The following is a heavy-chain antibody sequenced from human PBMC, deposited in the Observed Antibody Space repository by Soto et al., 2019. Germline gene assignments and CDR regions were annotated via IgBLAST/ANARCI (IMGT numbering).Heavy chain of an antibody. CDR3: ARDRRPNCSGGSCYRMAH. CDR1: GYTFTTYG. D-gene: IGHD2-15*01. J-gene: IGHJ4*02. Sequence: QVPLVQSGAEVKKPGASVKVSCKASGYTFTTYGISWVRQPPGHGLEGRGGISAYNGNTNYAQKLQGRVTMTTDTSTSIAYMELTSLRSDDTAVYYCARDRRPNCSGGSCYRMAHWCQGTLVTVSS. CDR2: ISAYNGNT. V-gene: IGHV1-18*01.